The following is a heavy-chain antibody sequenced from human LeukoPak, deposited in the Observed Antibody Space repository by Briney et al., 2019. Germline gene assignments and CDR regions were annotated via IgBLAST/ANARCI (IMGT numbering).Heavy chain of an antibody. D-gene: IGHD3-3*01. CDR2: ISWNSGSI. J-gene: IGHJ6*02. V-gene: IGHV3-9*01. Sequence: GRSLRLSCAASGFTFDDYAMHWVRQAPGKGLEWVSRISWNSGSIGYADSVKGRFTISRDNAKNSLYLQMNSLRAEDTALYYCAKSETITIFGVVIRGPHYYYGMDVWGQGTTVTVSS. CDR3: AKSETITIFGVVIRGPHYYYGMDV. CDR1: GFTFDDYA.